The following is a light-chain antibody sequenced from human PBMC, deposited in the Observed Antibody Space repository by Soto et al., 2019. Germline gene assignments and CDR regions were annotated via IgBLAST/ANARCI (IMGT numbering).Light chain of an antibody. V-gene: IGKV3-15*01. CDR2: GAS. CDR3: QQYYNWPLT. J-gene: IGKJ1*01. Sequence: EIVMTQSPATLSVSPGDSATLSCRASQSVSNNLAWYHQKPGQAPRVLIYGASIRATGVPARFSGRGSGTEFTLTISRLKSEDFALFYCQQYYNWPLTFGQGTKVEIK. CDR1: QSVSNN.